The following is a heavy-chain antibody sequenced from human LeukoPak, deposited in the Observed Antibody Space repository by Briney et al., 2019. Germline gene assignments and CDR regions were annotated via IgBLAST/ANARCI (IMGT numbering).Heavy chain of an antibody. J-gene: IGHJ4*02. V-gene: IGHV4-59*08. CDR3: ARQIHYYDY. Sequence: SGTLSLTCSVSGVSINNYYWSWIPHPPRKGLEWIRYIYLSVSTNYNPSLKSRVTISVDTSKNQFSLKLKSVTAADTAVYFCARQIHYYDYWGEGSLVTVS. CDR2: IYLSVST. CDR1: GVSINNYY.